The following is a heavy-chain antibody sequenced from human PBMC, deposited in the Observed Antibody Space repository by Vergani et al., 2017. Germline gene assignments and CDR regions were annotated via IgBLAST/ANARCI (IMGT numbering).Heavy chain of an antibody. Sequence: QVQLVQSGAEVKKPGSSVKVSCKASGGTFSSYAISWVRQAPGQGLEWMGRIIPILGIANYAQKFQGRVTIAADKSTSTAYMELSSLRTEDTAVYYCARDHDGWSSSSYYFDDWGQGTLVTVSS. CDR1: GGTFSSYA. V-gene: IGHV1-69*04. CDR3: ARDHDGWSSSSYYFDD. CDR2: IIPILGIA. D-gene: IGHD6-13*01. J-gene: IGHJ4*02.